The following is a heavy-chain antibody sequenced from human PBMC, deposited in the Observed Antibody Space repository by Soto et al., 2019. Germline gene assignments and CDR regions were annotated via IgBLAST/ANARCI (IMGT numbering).Heavy chain of an antibody. CDR1: GDSIISSDFY. CDR2: IFYLGSS. V-gene: IGHV4-39*01. J-gene: IGHJ5*02. D-gene: IGHD3-3*02. CDR3: ARLSLARRQTNSFDP. Sequence: SETLSLTCTVSGDSIISSDFYWGWVRQPPGKGLEWIGSIFYLGSSYYNPSLKSRVTMSVDTSKNQFSLRLRSVTAADTALYFCARLSLARRQTNSFDPWGQGIMLTVSS.